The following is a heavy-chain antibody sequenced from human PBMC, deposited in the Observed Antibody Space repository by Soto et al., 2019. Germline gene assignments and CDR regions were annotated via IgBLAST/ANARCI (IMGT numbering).Heavy chain of an antibody. CDR2: IYHGGTT. V-gene: IGHV4-38-2*02. CDR3: ARVHVMVVAGSTFDY. J-gene: IGHJ4*01. CDR1: GYSISSGSH. Sequence: SETLSLTCTVSGYSISSGSHWAWIRQPPGKGPEWIASIYHGGTTFYNPSLKSRITISVDTSNDQFSLKLTPVTAADTAVYYCARVHVMVVAGSTFDYWGHGTLVTVSS. D-gene: IGHD6-19*01.